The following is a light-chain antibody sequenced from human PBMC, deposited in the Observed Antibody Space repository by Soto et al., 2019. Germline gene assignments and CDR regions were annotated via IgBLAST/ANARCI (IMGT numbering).Light chain of an antibody. CDR2: GSS. Sequence: FTPSPRALVLFSGERATLSCRASEIVGSNYVAWYHHIPGQTPRLLIYGSSNRATGIPDRFSGSGSGTDFTLTINRLEPEDFGVYYCQQHNTSPWLFGQGTKVDIK. V-gene: IGKV3-20*01. CDR3: QQHNTSPWL. CDR1: EIVGSNY. J-gene: IGKJ1*01.